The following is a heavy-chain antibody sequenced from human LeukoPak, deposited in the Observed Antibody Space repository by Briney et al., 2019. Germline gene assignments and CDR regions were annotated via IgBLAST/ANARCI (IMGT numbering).Heavy chain of an antibody. J-gene: IGHJ6*02. Sequence: PGRSLRLSCAASGLTFTTYAMYRVRQASGKGLEWVAVISYDGTNTQYADSVKGRFTISRDNVKKQLYLQRNSLRGEDTAVYYCARGPDCGGSCYPSRYYAMDVWGQGTTVTVSS. V-gene: IGHV3-30*04. CDR1: GLTFTTYA. D-gene: IGHD2-21*02. CDR2: ISYDGTNT. CDR3: ARGPDCGGSCYPSRYYAMDV.